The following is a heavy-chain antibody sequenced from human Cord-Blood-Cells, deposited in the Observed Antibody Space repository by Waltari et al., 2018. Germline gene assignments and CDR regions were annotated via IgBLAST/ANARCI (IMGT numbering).Heavy chain of an antibody. CDR1: GFTFSDYY. CDR2: ISSSGSTI. J-gene: IGHJ4*02. Sequence: QVQLVESGGGLVKPGGSLRLSCAASGFTFSDYYMSWIRQAPGQGLVWVSSISSSGSTIYYADYVKGRFTISRDNAKNSLYLQMNSLRAEDTAVYYCARDSAPRYCSSTSCYYDFWSGYYYFDYWGQGTLVTVSS. V-gene: IGHV3-11*04. CDR3: ARDSAPRYCSSTSCYYDFWSGYYYFDY. D-gene: IGHD3-3*01.